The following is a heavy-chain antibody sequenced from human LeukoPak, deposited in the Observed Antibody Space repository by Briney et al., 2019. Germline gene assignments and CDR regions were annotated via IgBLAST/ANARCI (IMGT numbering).Heavy chain of an antibody. Sequence: SETLSLTCTVSGGSISSGGYYWNWIRQHPGKGLEWIGYIYYSGSTYYNPSLKSRVTISVDTSKNQFSLKLSSVTAADTAVYYCARFGAWSPPPVWGQGTTVTVSS. CDR2: IYYSGST. D-gene: IGHD4/OR15-4a*01. CDR3: ARFGAWSPPPV. J-gene: IGHJ6*02. V-gene: IGHV4-31*03. CDR1: GGSISSGGYY.